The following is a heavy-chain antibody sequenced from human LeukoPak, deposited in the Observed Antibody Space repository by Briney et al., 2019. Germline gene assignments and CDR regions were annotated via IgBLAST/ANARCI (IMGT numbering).Heavy chain of an antibody. D-gene: IGHD3-16*01. V-gene: IGHV3-23*01. Sequence: GGSLRLSCAASGFTFSSSAMSWVRQAPGKGLEWVSSISGSGSGGSTYYADSVKGRFTISRDNSKNTLYLQMNSLIAEDTAVYYCARETSQKGAHYMDVWGKGTTVTISS. CDR1: GFTFSSSA. CDR3: ARETSQKGAHYMDV. J-gene: IGHJ6*03. CDR2: ISGSGSGGST.